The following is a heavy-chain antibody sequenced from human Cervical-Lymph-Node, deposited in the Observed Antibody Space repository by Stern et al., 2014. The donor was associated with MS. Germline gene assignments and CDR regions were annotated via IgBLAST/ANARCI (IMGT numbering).Heavy chain of an antibody. CDR2: IYEDESS. Sequence: QLQLQESGSGLVRPSQTLSLTCTVSGGSVSSGGYTWSWLRQPPGKGLEWIGYIYEDESSYYNPSLKSRVTISKDRSKNQFSLRLSSMTAADTALYYCARVVRFLEWVPFDPWGQGILVTVSS. CDR1: GGSVSSGGYT. V-gene: IGHV4-30-2*01. J-gene: IGHJ5*02. D-gene: IGHD3-3*01. CDR3: ARVVRFLEWVPFDP.